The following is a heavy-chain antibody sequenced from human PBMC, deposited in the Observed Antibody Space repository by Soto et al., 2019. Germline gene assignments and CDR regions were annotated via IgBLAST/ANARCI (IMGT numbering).Heavy chain of an antibody. CDR2: ISYDGSNQ. CDR1: GFSFNTYG. CDR3: AKDIVKYTYGACDY. J-gene: IGHJ4*02. V-gene: IGHV3-30*18. D-gene: IGHD5-18*01. Sequence: LRLSCAASGFSFNTYGMYWVRQAPGKGLEWVAAISYDGSNQYHADSVKGRFTISRDNSKSTLYLQMNSLRVEDTAVYYCAKDIVKYTYGACDYWGQGALVTVSS.